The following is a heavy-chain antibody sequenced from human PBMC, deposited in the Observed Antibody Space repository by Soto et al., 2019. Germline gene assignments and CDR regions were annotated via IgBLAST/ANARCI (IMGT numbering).Heavy chain of an antibody. J-gene: IGHJ4*02. CDR2: ISYDGSNK. V-gene: IGHV3-30*18. CDR1: GVPSSHPG. Sequence: GGAPGVWGSGAGVPSSHPGVHCVRQAAGKGLEWVAVISYDGSNKYCADSVKGRFTISRDNSKNTLYLQMNSLRAEDTAVYYCAKGYHREQWLVQGYWGQGTLV. D-gene: IGHD6-19*01. CDR3: AKGYHREQWLVQGY.